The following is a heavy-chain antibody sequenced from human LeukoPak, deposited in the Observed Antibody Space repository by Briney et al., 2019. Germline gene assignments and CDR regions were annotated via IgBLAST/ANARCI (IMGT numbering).Heavy chain of an antibody. D-gene: IGHD2-21*01. CDR3: ARRSYCGGDCYSDY. CDR2: IYPGDSDT. Sequence: GESLKISCKGSGYSFNTYWIGWVRQIPGKGLEWMGIIYPGDSDTRYSPSFQGQVTISADKSINTAYLHWSSLKASDTAMYYCARRSYCGGDCYSDYWGQGTLVIVSS. CDR1: GYSFNTYW. V-gene: IGHV5-51*01. J-gene: IGHJ4*02.